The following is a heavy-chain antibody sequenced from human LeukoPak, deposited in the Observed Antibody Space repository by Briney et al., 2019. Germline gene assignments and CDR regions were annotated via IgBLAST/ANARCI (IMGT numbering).Heavy chain of an antibody. V-gene: IGHV1-2*02. CDR2: INPNSGGT. J-gene: IGHJ4*02. Sequence: ASVRVSCKTSGYTFTDYYMHWVRQAPGQGLEWMGWINPNSGGTKYAQKFQGRVTMTRDTAISTAYMELSSLRSHDTAVYYCASVYNSGWYWDHWGQGTLVTVSS. CDR1: GYTFTDYY. D-gene: IGHD6-19*01. CDR3: ASVYNSGWYWDH.